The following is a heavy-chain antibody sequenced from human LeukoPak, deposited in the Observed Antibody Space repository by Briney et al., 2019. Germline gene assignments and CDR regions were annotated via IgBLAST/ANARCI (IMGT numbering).Heavy chain of an antibody. D-gene: IGHD6-13*01. CDR1: GGSISSSNW. Sequence: PSGTLSLTCAVSGGSISSSNWWSWVRQPPGKGLEWIGYIYYSGTTYYNPSLKSRVTISVDTSKNQFSLKLSSVTAADTAVYYCARLAAAGTVGYWGQGTVVTVSS. CDR3: ARLAAAGTVGY. V-gene: IGHV4-4*02. CDR2: IYYSGTT. J-gene: IGHJ4*02.